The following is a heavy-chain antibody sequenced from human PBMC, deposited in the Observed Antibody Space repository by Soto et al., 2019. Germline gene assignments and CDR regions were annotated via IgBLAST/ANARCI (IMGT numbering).Heavy chain of an antibody. CDR3: ARWRIAARLYGMDV. D-gene: IGHD6-6*01. Sequence: SDTLSLTCTVSGGSISSGGYYWSWIRQHPGKGLEWIGYIYYSGSTYYNPSLKSRVTISVDTSKNQFSLKLSSVTAADTAVYYCARWRIAARLYGMDVWGQGTTVTVSS. V-gene: IGHV4-31*03. CDR2: IYYSGST. J-gene: IGHJ6*02. CDR1: GGSISSGGYY.